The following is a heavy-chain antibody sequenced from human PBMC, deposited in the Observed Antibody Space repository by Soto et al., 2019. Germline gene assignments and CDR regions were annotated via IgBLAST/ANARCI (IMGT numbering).Heavy chain of an antibody. CDR2: IYTSGST. J-gene: IGHJ5*02. Sequence: SETLSLTCTVSGGSISSYYWSWIRQPAGKGLEWIGRIYTSGSTNYNPSLKSRVTMSVGTSKNQFSLKLSSVTAADTAVYYCARETTGYSSSWYDLYSNWFDPWGQGTLVTVS. V-gene: IGHV4-4*07. CDR3: ARETTGYSSSWYDLYSNWFDP. D-gene: IGHD6-13*01. CDR1: GGSISSYY.